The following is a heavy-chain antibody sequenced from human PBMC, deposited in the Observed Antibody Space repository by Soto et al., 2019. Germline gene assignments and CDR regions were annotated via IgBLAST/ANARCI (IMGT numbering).Heavy chain of an antibody. CDR1: GFTFSSYS. V-gene: IGHV3-48*01. J-gene: IGHJ4*02. CDR2: ISSSSSTI. Sequence: GGSLRLSCAASGFTFSSYSMNWVRQAPGKGLEWVSYISSSSSTIYYADSVKGRFTISRDNAKNSLYLQMNSLRAEDTAVYYCARDLKLEPGDFDYWGQGTLVTVSS. CDR3: ARDLKLEPGDFDY. D-gene: IGHD1-1*01.